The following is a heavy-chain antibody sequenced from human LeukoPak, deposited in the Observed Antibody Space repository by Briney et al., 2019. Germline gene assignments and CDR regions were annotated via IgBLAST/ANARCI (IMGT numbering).Heavy chain of an antibody. CDR1: GGSISSGGYY. CDR3: ARIYSSSWYGPLDY. Sequence: SETLSLTCTVSGGSISSGGYYWSWIRQPPGKGLEWIGYIYHSGSTYYSPSFQGQVTISADKSISTAYLQWSSLKASDTAMYYCARIYSSSWYGPLDYWGQGTLVTVSS. V-gene: IGHV4-30-2*01. D-gene: IGHD6-13*01. J-gene: IGHJ4*02. CDR2: IYHSGST.